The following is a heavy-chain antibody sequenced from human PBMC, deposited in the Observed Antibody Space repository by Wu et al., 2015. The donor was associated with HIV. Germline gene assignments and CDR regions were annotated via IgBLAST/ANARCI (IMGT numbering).Heavy chain of an antibody. CDR2: IIPIFGST. CDR1: GGTFSNYA. V-gene: IGHV1-69*05. D-gene: IGHD3-16*01. J-gene: IGHJ4*02. Sequence: QVQLVQSGAEVKKPGSSVKVSCKTSGGTFSNYAINWVRQAPGQGLEWMGGIIPIFGSTNYAQNLVGRVTISTDESTSTAYMDLSSLRSEDTAIYYCARAQSNDYSWHEPWYYWGQGTRGHRLV. CDR3: ARAQSNDYSWHEPWYY.